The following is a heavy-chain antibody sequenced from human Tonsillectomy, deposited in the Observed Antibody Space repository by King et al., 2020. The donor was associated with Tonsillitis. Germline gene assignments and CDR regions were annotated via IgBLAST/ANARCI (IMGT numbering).Heavy chain of an antibody. CDR3: AKAPGPPSSGWYSDY. CDR1: GFTFSSYG. D-gene: IGHD6-19*01. V-gene: IGHV3-30*02. CDR2: IRYDGSNK. J-gene: IGHJ4*02. Sequence: VQLVESGGGVVQPGGSLRLSCAASGFTFSSYGMHWVRQAPGKGLEWVAFIRYDGSNKYYADSVKGRFTISRDNSKNTLYLQMNSLRAEDTAVYYCAKAPGPPSSGWYSDYWGQGTLVTVSS.